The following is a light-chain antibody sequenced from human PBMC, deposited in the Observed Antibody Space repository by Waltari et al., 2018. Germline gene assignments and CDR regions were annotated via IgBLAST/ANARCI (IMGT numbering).Light chain of an antibody. CDR2: ATS. CDR1: QGITSW. J-gene: IGKJ1*01. V-gene: IGKV1-12*02. Sequence: DIQMTQSPSSVSASLGDRVTITCRASQGITSWLGWYQQKPGKAPKLLSYATSSLQTGVPSRFSGSGSGTDFTLTISRLQPEDFATYYCQQADSFPWTFGQGTKVEIK. CDR3: QQADSFPWT.